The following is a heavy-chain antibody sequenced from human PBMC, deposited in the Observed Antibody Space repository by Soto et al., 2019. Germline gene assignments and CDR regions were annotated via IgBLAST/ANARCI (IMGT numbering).Heavy chain of an antibody. CDR2: IYPGDSDT. Sequence: GESLKISCKGSGYSFTSYWIGWVRQMPGKGLEWMGIIYPGDSDTRYSPSFQGQATISADKSISTAYLQWSSLKASDTAMYYCARHRYLDFWSGWYYYYGMDVWGQGTTVTVSS. CDR3: ARHRYLDFWSGWYYYYGMDV. D-gene: IGHD3-3*01. V-gene: IGHV5-51*01. CDR1: GYSFTSYW. J-gene: IGHJ6*02.